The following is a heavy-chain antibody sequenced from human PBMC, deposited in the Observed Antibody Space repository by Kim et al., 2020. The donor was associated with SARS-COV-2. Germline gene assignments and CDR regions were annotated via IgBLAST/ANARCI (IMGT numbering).Heavy chain of an antibody. D-gene: IGHD5-18*01. J-gene: IGHJ6*02. Sequence: ASVKVSCKASGYTFTSYGISWVRQAPGQGLEWMGWISAYNGNTNYAQKLQGRVTMTTDTSTSTAYMELRSLRSDDTAVYYCASGLIQPYYYYGMDVWGQGTTVTVSS. CDR1: GYTFTSYG. CDR3: ASGLIQPYYYYGMDV. V-gene: IGHV1-18*01. CDR2: ISAYNGNT.